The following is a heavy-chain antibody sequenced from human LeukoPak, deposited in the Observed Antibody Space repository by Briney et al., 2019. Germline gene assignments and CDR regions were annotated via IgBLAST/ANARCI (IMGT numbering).Heavy chain of an antibody. Sequence: ETLSLTCAVSGGSISSSNWWSWVRQAPGKGLEWVSVMRSAGTTSYADCVKGRFTISRDSSKNMLYLQMTSLRAEDTAMYYCARESWKGSTTDGFDIWGQGTMVTVSS. J-gene: IGHJ3*02. CDR2: MRSAGTT. CDR3: ARESWKGSTTDGFDI. V-gene: IGHV3-53*01. CDR1: GGSISSSNW. D-gene: IGHD5/OR15-5a*01.